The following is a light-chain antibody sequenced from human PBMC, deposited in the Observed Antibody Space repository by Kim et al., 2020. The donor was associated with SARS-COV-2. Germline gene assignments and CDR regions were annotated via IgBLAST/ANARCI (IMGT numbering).Light chain of an antibody. CDR1: ALSKQY. V-gene: IGLV3-25*03. J-gene: IGLJ2*01. CDR2: KDS. Sequence: GQASRFTCSGDALSKQYAYCYRQKPGQAPVLVIHKDSERPSGIPERFSGSSSGTTVTLTISGVQAEDEGDYHCQSADNSGPYPIVVFGGGTKLTVL. CDR3: QSADNSGPYPIVV.